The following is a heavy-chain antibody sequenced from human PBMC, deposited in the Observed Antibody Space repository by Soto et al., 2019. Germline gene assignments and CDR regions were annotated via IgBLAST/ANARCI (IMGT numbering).Heavy chain of an antibody. D-gene: IGHD2-15*01. Sequence: GGSLRLSCAASVFTFSDSAMSWVRQAPGKGLEWVSAINDVGRSTYSADSVKGRFTISRDNSKHTLSLQMNRLRAEVTAIYYCAKGSDGGRPYYFDSWGLGTLVTVSS. CDR2: INDVGRST. CDR1: VFTFSDSA. J-gene: IGHJ4*02. CDR3: AKGSDGGRPYYFDS. V-gene: IGHV3-23*01.